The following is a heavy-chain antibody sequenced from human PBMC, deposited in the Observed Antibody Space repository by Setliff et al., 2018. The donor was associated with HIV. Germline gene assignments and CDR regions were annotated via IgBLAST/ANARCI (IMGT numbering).Heavy chain of an antibody. D-gene: IGHD2-21*02. Sequence: PSETLSLTCTVSGDSIGSSSYYWAWIRQPPGKGLEWIGNIYYSGSTYYNPSLKSRVTISVDTSKNQFSLKLSSVTAADTAVYYGVRVVVTAIMDYYYYYMDVWGKGTTVTVSS. V-gene: IGHV4-39*01. CDR1: GDSIGSSSYY. CDR3: VRVVVTAIMDYYYYYMDV. CDR2: IYYSGST. J-gene: IGHJ6*03.